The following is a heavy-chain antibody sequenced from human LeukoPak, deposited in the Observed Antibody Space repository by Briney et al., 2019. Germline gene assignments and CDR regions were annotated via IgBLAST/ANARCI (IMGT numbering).Heavy chain of an antibody. D-gene: IGHD3-16*01. CDR1: GFTFNDFA. Sequence: PGGSLRLSCAASGFTFNDFAMTWVRQAPGNGLEWVSSIGDAGTYYADSVKGRFTISRDNSKNMLYLQFNSLRAGDTAMYYCAKNLGPFDVRGQGTMVTVSS. CDR2: IGDAGT. CDR3: AKNLGPFDV. J-gene: IGHJ3*01. V-gene: IGHV3-23*03.